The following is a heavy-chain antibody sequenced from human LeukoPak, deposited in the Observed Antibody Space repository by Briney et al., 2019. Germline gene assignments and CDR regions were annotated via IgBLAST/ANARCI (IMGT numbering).Heavy chain of an antibody. D-gene: IGHD5-12*01. V-gene: IGHV4-61*08. J-gene: IGHJ4*02. CDR2: IYYSGST. CDR3: ARGYSGYDHDY. CDR1: GGSISSGGYY. Sequence: PSETLSLTCTVSGGSISSGGYYWSWIRQHPGKGLEWIGYIYYSGSTYYNPSLKSRVTISVDTSKNQFSLKLSSVTAADTAVYYCARGYSGYDHDYWGQGTLVTVSS.